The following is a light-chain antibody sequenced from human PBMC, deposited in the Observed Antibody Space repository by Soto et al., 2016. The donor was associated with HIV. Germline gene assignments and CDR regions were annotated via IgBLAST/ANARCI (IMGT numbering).Light chain of an antibody. CDR2: DDS. Sequence: SYVLTQPPSVSVAPGKTARITCGGNNIGSKSVHWYQQKQGQAPVLVVYDDSDRPSGIPERFSGFNSGNTATLIISRVEAGDEADYYCQVWDSSSDHPYVFGTGTKVTVL. J-gene: IGLJ1*01. CDR3: QVWDSSSDHPYV. V-gene: IGLV3-21*03. CDR1: NIGSKS.